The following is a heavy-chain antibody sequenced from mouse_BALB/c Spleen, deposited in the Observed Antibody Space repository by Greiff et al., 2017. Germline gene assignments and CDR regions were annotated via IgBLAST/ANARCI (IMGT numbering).Heavy chain of an antibody. D-gene: IGHD2-4*01. J-gene: IGHJ3*01. Sequence: VQLQQSGPELVKPGASVKMSCKASGYTFTSYVMHWVKQKPGQGLEWIGYINPYNDGTKYNEKFKGKATLTSDKSSSTAYMELSSLTSKDSAVYYCASSSPCDYPWFAYWGQGTLVTVSA. CDR3: ASSSPCDYPWFAY. V-gene: IGHV1-14*01. CDR2: INPYNDGT. CDR1: GYTFTSYV.